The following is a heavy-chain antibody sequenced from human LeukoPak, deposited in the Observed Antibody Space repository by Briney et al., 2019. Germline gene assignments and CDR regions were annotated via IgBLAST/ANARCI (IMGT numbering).Heavy chain of an antibody. CDR1: GFTISDSY. J-gene: IGHJ6*02. D-gene: IGHD3-9*01. CDR3: AKAIYDILTGPYYYYGMDV. Sequence: PGGSLRLSCAASGFTISDSYMSWVRQAPGKGLEWVAVISYDGSNKYYADSVKGRFTISRDNSKNTLYLQMNSLRAEDTAVYYCAKAIYDILTGPYYYYGMDVWGQGTTVTVSS. CDR2: ISYDGSNK. V-gene: IGHV3-30*18.